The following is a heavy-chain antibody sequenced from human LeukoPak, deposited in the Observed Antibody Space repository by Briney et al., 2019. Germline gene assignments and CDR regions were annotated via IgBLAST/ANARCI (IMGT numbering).Heavy chain of an antibody. CDR1: GFTVSSNE. CDR3: AKPVSGVAAAGDY. J-gene: IGHJ4*02. V-gene: IGHV3-38-3*01. Sequence: GGSLRLSCAASGFTVSSNEMSWVRQAPGKGLEWVSSISGGSTYYADSRKGRFTISRDNSKNTLHLQMNSLRAEDTAVYYCAKPVSGVAAAGDYWGQGTLVTVSS. CDR2: ISGGST. D-gene: IGHD6-13*01.